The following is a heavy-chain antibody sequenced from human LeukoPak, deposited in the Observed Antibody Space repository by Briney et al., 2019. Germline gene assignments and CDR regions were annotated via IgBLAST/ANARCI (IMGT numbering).Heavy chain of an antibody. CDR2: ISYDGSNK. Sequence: SGGSLRLSCAASGFTFSSYAMHWVRQAPGKGLEWVAVISYDGSNKYYADSVKGRFTISRDNSKNTLYLQMNSLRAEDTAVYYCARSTVVTGLNDYWGQGTLVTVSS. J-gene: IGHJ4*02. CDR3: ARSTVVTGLNDY. CDR1: GFTFSSYA. D-gene: IGHD4-23*01. V-gene: IGHV3-30*04.